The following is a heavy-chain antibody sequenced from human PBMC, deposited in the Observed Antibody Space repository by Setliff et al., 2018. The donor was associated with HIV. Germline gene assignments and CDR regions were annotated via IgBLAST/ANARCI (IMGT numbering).Heavy chain of an antibody. CDR3: VRGPSSGWPAYYYYMDV. CDR2: MNPNSDDT. Sequence: ASVKVSCKASAYTFTTYDINWVRQATGQGLEWMGWMNPNSDDTAYAQKFQGRVNMTRDTSISTAYLELSSLISEDTAVYYCVRGPSSGWPAYYYYMDVWGKGTTVTVSS. J-gene: IGHJ6*03. CDR1: AYTFTTYD. V-gene: IGHV1-8*01. D-gene: IGHD6-19*01.